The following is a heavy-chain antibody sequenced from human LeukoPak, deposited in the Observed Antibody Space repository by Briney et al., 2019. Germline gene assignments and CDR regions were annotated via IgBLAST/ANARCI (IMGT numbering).Heavy chain of an antibody. CDR2: IYYSGST. J-gene: IGHJ5*02. V-gene: IGHV4-39*01. D-gene: IGHD6-13*01. CDR1: GGSISSSSYY. Sequence: SETLSLTCTVSGGSISSSSYYWGWIRQPPGKGLEWIGSIYYSGSTYYNPSLKSRVTISVDTSKNQFSLKLSSVTAADTAVYYCARSGYRDMWFDPWGQGTLVTVSS. CDR3: ARSGYRDMWFDP.